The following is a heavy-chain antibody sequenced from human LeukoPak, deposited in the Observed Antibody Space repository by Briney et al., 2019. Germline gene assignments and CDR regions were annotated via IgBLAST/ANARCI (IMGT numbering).Heavy chain of an antibody. V-gene: IGHV4-59*01. J-gene: IGHJ4*02. D-gene: IGHD1-26*01. Sequence: SETLSLTCTVSGGSISSYYWSWIRQPPGKGLEWIGYIYYSGSTNYNPSLKSRVTISVDTSKNQFSLKLSSVTAADTAVYYCARGEWGLPNFDYWGQGTLVTVSS. CDR2: IYYSGST. CDR1: GGSISSYY. CDR3: ARGEWGLPNFDY.